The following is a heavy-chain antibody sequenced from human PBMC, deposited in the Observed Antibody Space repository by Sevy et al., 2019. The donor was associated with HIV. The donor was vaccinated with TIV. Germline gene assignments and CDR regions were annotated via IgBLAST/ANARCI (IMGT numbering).Heavy chain of an antibody. CDR1: GDSISSSSYY. CDR2: ISYSGNT. V-gene: IGHV4-39*01. D-gene: IGHD3-3*01. J-gene: IGHJ4*02. CDR3: ARSNPYYDLWSGYMTSGYFDF. Sequence: SETLSLTCIVSGDSISSSSYYWGWIRQPPGKGLEWIASISYSGNTYYNPSLKSRTTMSIDTSKNQFLLTLNSVTAPDAAVYYCARSNPYYDLWSGYMTSGYFDFWGPGTLVTVSS.